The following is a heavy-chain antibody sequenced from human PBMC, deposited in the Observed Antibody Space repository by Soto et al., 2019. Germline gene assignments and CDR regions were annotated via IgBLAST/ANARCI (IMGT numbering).Heavy chain of an antibody. CDR1: GFTFSSYA. CDR3: ARDVDRVFGVVLGWFDP. D-gene: IGHD3-3*01. V-gene: IGHV3-30-3*01. Sequence: QVQLVESGGGVVQPGRSLRLSCAASGFTFSSYAMHWVRQAPGKGLEWVAVISYDGSNKYYADSVKGRFTISRDNSKNTLYLQMNSLRAEDTAVYYCARDVDRVFGVVLGWFDPWGQGTLVTVSS. J-gene: IGHJ5*02. CDR2: ISYDGSNK.